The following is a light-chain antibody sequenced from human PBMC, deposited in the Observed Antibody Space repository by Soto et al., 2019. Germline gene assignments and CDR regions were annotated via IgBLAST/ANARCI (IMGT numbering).Light chain of an antibody. CDR2: EVS. Sequence: QSVLTQPASVSETPGQSITISCAGTSSDVGGYNHVSWYKQHADKAPKLVIHEVSNRPSGVSNRFSGSKSGNTASLTISGLQAEDEADYYCTSYTSISTYVFGTGTKVTVL. V-gene: IGLV2-14*01. J-gene: IGLJ1*01. CDR1: SSDVGGYNH. CDR3: TSYTSISTYV.